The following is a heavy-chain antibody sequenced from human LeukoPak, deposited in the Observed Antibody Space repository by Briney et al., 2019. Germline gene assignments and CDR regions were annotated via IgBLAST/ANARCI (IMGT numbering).Heavy chain of an antibody. CDR2: IVVGSNNT. CDR1: GFPLSSSA. J-gene: IGHJ5*02. D-gene: IGHD6-13*01. CDR3: AAPYSTRWFDL. V-gene: IGHV1-58*01. Sequence: SVKVSCKASGFPLSSSAVQWVRQAGGQRLEWIGWIVVGSNNTNYAQKFQERVTITRDMSTSSAYMELSSLRSEDTAVYYCAAPYSTRWFDLWGRGTLVTVSS.